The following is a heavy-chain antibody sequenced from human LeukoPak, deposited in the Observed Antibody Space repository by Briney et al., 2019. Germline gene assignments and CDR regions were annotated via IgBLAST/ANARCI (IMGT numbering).Heavy chain of an antibody. Sequence: VASVKVSCKASGYTFTSYGISWVRQAPGQGLEWMGWISAYNGNTNYAQKLRGRVTMTTDTSTSTAYMELRSLRSDDTSVYYCARDRYSSGRLQGWYWGQGTLVTVSS. CDR1: GYTFTSYG. CDR3: ARDRYSSGRLQGWY. J-gene: IGHJ4*02. CDR2: ISAYNGNT. V-gene: IGHV1-18*01. D-gene: IGHD6-19*01.